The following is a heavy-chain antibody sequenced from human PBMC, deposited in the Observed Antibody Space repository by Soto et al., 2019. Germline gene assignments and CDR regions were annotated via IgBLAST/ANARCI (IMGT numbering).Heavy chain of an antibody. CDR2: ISYDGNNK. CDR1: GFTFTTYS. Sequence: GGSLRLSCAASGFTFTTYSMHWVRQVPGKGLEWVAVISYDGNNKYYADSVKGRFTISRDNSNNTLHLQMNSLGAEDTAVYYCAGGYYYDSSGHYSLILTFDHWGQGTLVTVSP. V-gene: IGHV3-30-3*01. D-gene: IGHD3-22*01. J-gene: IGHJ4*02. CDR3: AGGYYYDSSGHYSLILTFDH.